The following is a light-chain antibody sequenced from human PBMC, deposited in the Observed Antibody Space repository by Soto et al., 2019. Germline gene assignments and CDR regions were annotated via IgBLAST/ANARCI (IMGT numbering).Light chain of an antibody. CDR3: QQRYSTPPT. CDR1: QSISSY. CDR2: AAS. J-gene: IGKJ1*01. V-gene: IGKV1-39*01. Sequence: DIQMTQSPSSLSASVGDRVTITCRASQSISSYLNWYQQKPGKAPKLPIYAASSLQSGVPSRFSGSGSGTDFTLTISSLQPEDFATYYCQQRYSTPPTFGQGTKV.